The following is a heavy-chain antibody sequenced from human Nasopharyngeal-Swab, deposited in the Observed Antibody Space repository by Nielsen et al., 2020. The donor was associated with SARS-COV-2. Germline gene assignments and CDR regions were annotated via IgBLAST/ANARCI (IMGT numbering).Heavy chain of an antibody. CDR2: IWYDGSNK. CDR1: GFTFSSYG. D-gene: IGHD3-22*01. CDR3: AREYLGYYDSSGYRNFDY. J-gene: IGHJ4*02. V-gene: IGHV3-33*01. Sequence: GGSLRLSCAASGFTFSSYGMHWVRQAPGKGLEWVAVIWYDGSNKYYADSVKGRFTISRDNSKNTLYLQMNSLRSEDTAVYYCAREYLGYYDSSGYRNFDYWGQGTLVTVSS.